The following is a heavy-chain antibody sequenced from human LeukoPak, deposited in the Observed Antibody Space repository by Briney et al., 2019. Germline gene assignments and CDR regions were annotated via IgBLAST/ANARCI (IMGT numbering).Heavy chain of an antibody. CDR1: GCTFSDYY. J-gene: IGHJ4*02. Sequence: PGGSLRLSCAASGCTFSDYYWGWIRQPPGKGLEWIGNIYYTGSTYYNPSLKSRVTISVDTSKNQFSLKLSSLTAADTAVYYCATLGYSSSCYWGQGTLVTVSS. D-gene: IGHD6-13*01. CDR3: ATLGYSSSCY. V-gene: IGHV4-39*01. CDR2: IYYTGST.